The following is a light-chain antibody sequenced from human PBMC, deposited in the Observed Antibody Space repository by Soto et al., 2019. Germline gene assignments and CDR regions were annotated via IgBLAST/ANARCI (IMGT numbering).Light chain of an antibody. CDR1: QSLLHSNGYNY. Sequence: DIVMTQSPLSLPVTPGEPASISCRSSQSLLHSNGYNYLDWYLQKPGQSPQLLIYLGSNRASGVPDRFSGSGSGTDFTLTITNLQPEDFATYYCHQASSFPLSFGGGTKVDIK. J-gene: IGKJ4*01. V-gene: IGKV2-28*01. CDR3: HQASSFPLS. CDR2: LGS.